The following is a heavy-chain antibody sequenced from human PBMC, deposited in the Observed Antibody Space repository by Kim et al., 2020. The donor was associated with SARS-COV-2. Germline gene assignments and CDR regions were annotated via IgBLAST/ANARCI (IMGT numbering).Heavy chain of an antibody. J-gene: IGHJ4*02. CDR3: ARGLLGADDFDY. D-gene: IGHD1-26*01. V-gene: IGHV1-46*01. Sequence: SYAQKFQGRVNMTRDTSTSTVYIELGSLRSEDTAVYYCARGLLGADDFDYWGQGTLVTVSS.